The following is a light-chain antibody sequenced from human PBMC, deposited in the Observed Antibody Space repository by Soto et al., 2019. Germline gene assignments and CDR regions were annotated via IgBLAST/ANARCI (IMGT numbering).Light chain of an antibody. V-gene: IGKV1-9*01. Sequence: DIQLTQSPSFLSASVGDRVTITCRASQAISSYLAWYQQKPGKPPKLLIYGASTLQSDVPSRFSGSGSGTKFTLTVSSLQAEDSATYYCQQFNDYPLTFGGGTKVDIK. CDR2: GAS. CDR3: QQFNDYPLT. J-gene: IGKJ4*01. CDR1: QAISSY.